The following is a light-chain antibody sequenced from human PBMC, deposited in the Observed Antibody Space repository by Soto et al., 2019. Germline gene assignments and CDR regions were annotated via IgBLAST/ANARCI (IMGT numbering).Light chain of an antibody. CDR3: SSCTSSSTRV. Sequence: QSALTQPASVSGSPGQSITISCTGTSSDVGGYNYVSWHQQHPGKAPKLMIYDVSNRPSGVSNRFSGSKSGNTASLTISGLQAEDEADYYCSSCTSSSTRVXGTGTKVTVL. CDR1: SSDVGGYNY. V-gene: IGLV2-14*01. CDR2: DVS. J-gene: IGLJ1*01.